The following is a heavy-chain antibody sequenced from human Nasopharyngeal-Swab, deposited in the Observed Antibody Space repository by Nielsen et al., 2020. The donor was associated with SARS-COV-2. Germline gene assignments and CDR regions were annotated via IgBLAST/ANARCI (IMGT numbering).Heavy chain of an antibody. CDR2: ISSSSSYI. Sequence: VREAPGKGLEWVSSISSSSSYIYYADSVKGRFTISRDNAKSSLYLQMNSLRAEDTAVYYCARERGSSWYYFDYWGQGTLVTVSS. V-gene: IGHV3-21*01. D-gene: IGHD6-13*01. J-gene: IGHJ4*02. CDR3: ARERGSSWYYFDY.